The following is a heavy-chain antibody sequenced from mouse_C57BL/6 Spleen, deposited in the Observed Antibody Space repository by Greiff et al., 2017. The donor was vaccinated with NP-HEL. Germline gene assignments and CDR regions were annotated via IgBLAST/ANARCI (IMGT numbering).Heavy chain of an antibody. J-gene: IGHJ3*01. CDR3: ASFYYDYDGFAY. Sequence: VQRVESGAELARPGASVKMSCKASGYTFTSYTMHWVKQRPGQGLEWIGYINPSSGYTKYNQKFKDKATLTADKSSSTAYMQLSSLTSEDSAVYYCASFYYDYDGFAYWGQGTLVTVSA. CDR2: INPSSGYT. CDR1: GYTFTSYT. V-gene: IGHV1-4*01. D-gene: IGHD2-4*01.